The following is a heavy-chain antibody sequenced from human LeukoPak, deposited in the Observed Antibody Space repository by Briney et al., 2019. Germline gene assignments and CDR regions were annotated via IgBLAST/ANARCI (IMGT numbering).Heavy chain of an antibody. CDR3: ARAYSGYDLPTDY. D-gene: IGHD5-12*01. J-gene: IGHJ4*02. CDR2: IIPIFGTA. V-gene: IGHV1-69*05. CDR1: GGTFSSYA. Sequence: AASVKVSCKASGGTFSSYAISWVRQAPGQGLEWMGGIIPIFGTANYAQKFQGRVTITTDESTSTDYMELSSLKSEDTAVYYCARAYSGYDLPTDYWGQGTLVTVSS.